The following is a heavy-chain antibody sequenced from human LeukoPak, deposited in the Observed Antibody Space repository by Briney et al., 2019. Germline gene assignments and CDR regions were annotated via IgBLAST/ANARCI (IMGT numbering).Heavy chain of an antibody. Sequence: NTGGSLRLSCAASGFTFSNAWMTWVRQAPGKGLEWVSSISSSSSYIYYADSVKGRFTISRDNAKNSLYLQMNSLRAEDTAVYYCARDSWFDPWGQGTLVTVSS. CDR3: ARDSWFDP. V-gene: IGHV3-21*01. CDR2: ISSSSSYI. J-gene: IGHJ5*02. CDR1: GFTFSNAW.